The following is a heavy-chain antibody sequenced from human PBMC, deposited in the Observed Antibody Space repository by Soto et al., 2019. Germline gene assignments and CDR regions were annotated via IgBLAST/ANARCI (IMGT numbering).Heavy chain of an antibody. Sequence: QVQLQESGPGLVKPSETLSLTCTVSGGSVSSGSYYWSWIRQPPGKGLEWIGYIYYSGSTNYNPSLKSRVTISVDTSKNQFSLKLSSVTAADTAVYYCASISSGWYEVYWGQGTLVTVSS. CDR3: ASISSGWYEVY. D-gene: IGHD6-19*01. CDR1: GGSVSSGSYY. V-gene: IGHV4-61*01. CDR2: IYYSGST. J-gene: IGHJ4*02.